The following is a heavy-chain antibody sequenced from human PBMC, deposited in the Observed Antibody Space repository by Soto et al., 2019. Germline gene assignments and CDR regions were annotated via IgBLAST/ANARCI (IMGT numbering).Heavy chain of an antibody. V-gene: IGHV4-4*07. CDR1: GGSIRTIY. CDR3: ARESRDSGDGLDV. D-gene: IGHD2-15*01. CDR2: IHTSGSS. Sequence: QVQLQESGPGLVKPSETLSLRCSVSGGSIRTIYWTWVRQPAGKGLEWIGRIHTSGSSSYNPSLDRRVSMSIDTPTNQFSLKLKSVTVADTAVYFCARESRDSGDGLDVWGQGTAVTVSS. J-gene: IGHJ6*02.